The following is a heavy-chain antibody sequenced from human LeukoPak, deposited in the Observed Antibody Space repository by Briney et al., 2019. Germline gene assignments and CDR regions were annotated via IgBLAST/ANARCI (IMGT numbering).Heavy chain of an antibody. V-gene: IGHV1-69*05. CDR3: AGGGGGTRIAAAEAGYFQH. Sequence: GSSVKVSCKASGGTFSSYAISWVRQAPGQGLEWMGGIIPIFGTANYAQKFQGRVTITTDESTITAYMELSSLRSEDTAVYYCAGGGGGTRIAAAEAGYFQHWGQGTLVTVSS. CDR1: GGTFSSYA. D-gene: IGHD6-13*01. CDR2: IIPIFGTA. J-gene: IGHJ1*01.